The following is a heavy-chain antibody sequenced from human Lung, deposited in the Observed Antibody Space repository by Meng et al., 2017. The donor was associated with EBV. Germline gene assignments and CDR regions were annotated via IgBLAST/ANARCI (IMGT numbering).Heavy chain of an antibody. J-gene: IGHJ5*02. V-gene: IGHV4-30-4*01. Sequence: QAQLQEPGPGLVQPSQTLSLTFTVSGGAISSSDYDWSWIRQPPGKGLEWIGYSYYSGNTYSNASLKSRVTRSIDRSKNQFSLKLSSVTAADTAVYYGARDRKHYGERGWFDPWGQGTLVTVSS. CDR1: GGAISSSDYD. D-gene: IGHD4-17*01. CDR2: SYYSGNT. CDR3: ARDRKHYGERGWFDP.